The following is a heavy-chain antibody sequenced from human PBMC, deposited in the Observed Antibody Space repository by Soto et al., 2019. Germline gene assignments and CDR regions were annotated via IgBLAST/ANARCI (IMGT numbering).Heavy chain of an antibody. V-gene: IGHV4-59*01. J-gene: IGHJ3*02. CDR1: GGSIRSYY. Sequence: SETLSLTCTVSGGSIRSYYWSWIRQPPGKGLEWIGYIYYSGSTNYNPSLKSRVTISVDTSKNQFSLKLSSVTAADTAVYYCAREPRGYSGYDSGDAFDIWGQGTMVTVSS. D-gene: IGHD5-12*01. CDR3: AREPRGYSGYDSGDAFDI. CDR2: IYYSGST.